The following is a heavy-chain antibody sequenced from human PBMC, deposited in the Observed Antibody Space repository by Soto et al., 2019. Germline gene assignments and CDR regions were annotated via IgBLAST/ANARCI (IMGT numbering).Heavy chain of an antibody. D-gene: IGHD4-4*01. CDR3: ARALYSSFPRYYYYGMDV. CDR2: IYYSGST. CDR1: GDPISSSY. Sequence: PSKTLSLTCTVSGDPISSSYWSWIRQPPGKGLEWIGYIYYSGSTYYNLSLKSRVTISVDTSKNQFSLKLSSVTAADTAVYYCARALYSSFPRYYYYGMDVWGQGTTVTVSS. J-gene: IGHJ6*02. V-gene: IGHV4-30-4*01.